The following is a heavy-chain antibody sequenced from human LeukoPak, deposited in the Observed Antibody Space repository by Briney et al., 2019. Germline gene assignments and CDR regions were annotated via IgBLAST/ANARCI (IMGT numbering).Heavy chain of an antibody. CDR2: ISYDGSNK. V-gene: IGHV3-30*03. CDR3: ARDQLAYSGYDTLFDY. D-gene: IGHD5-12*01. J-gene: IGHJ4*02. Sequence: GGSLRLSCAASGFTFSSYSMNWVRQAPGKGLEWVAVISYDGSNKCYAESVKGRFTISRDNSKNTLYLQLNSLRPDDTAVYYCARDQLAYSGYDTLFDYWGQGTLVTVSS. CDR1: GFTFSSYS.